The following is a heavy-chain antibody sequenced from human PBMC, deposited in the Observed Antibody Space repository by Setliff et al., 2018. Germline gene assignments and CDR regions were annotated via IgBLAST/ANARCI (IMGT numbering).Heavy chain of an antibody. CDR3: ARAGVAAAGREGVFEY. J-gene: IGHJ4*02. V-gene: IGHV3-53*01. D-gene: IGHD6-13*01. CDR1: GSTVSRDY. CDR2: IYATGTT. Sequence: PGGSLRLSCAASGSTVSRDYMSWVRQAPGKGLEWVSVIYATGTTYYADSVKGRFTISRDDSKNTLYLQMNSLRADDTAVYYCARAGVAAAGREGVFEYWGQGSLVTVSS.